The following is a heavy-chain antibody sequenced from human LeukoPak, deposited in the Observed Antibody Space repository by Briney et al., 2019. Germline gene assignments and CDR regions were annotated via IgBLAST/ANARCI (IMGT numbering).Heavy chain of an antibody. CDR2: IYYSGST. CDR3: ARGRDGYRA. J-gene: IGHJ4*02. CDR1: GGSISSYY. V-gene: IGHV4-59*01. Sequence: PSETLSLTCTVSGGSISSYYWSWIRQPPGEGLEWIGYIYYSGSTSYNPSLKSRVTISVDTSKNQFSLKLSSVTAADTAVYYCARGRDGYRAWGQGTLVTVSS. D-gene: IGHD5-24*01.